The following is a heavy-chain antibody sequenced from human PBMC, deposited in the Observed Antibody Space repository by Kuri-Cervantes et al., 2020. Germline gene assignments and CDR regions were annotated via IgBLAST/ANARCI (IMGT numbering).Heavy chain of an antibody. CDR3: ARLVYSGYDDRGGGDS. D-gene: IGHD5-12*01. CDR2: IYYSGST. CDR1: GGSISSYY. Sequence: SETLSLTCTVSGGSISSYYWSWIRQPPGKGLEWIGYIYYSGSTNYNPSLKSRVIISVDTSRNQFSLKLSSVTAADTAIYYCARLVYSGYDDRGGGDSWGQGTLVTVSS. V-gene: IGHV4-59*12. J-gene: IGHJ4*02.